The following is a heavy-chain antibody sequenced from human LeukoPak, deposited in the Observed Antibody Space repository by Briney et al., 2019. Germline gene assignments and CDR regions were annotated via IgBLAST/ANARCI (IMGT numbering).Heavy chain of an antibody. CDR3: PRGSGYDYDFDY. Sequence: ASVKVSCKASGYTFTGYYMHWVRQAPGQGLEWMGWINPNSGGTNFAQKFQGRVTMTRDTSISTAYMELSRLRSDDTAVYYCPRGSGYDYDFDYWGQGTLVTVSS. D-gene: IGHD5-12*01. CDR1: GYTFTGYY. CDR2: INPNSGGT. V-gene: IGHV1-2*02. J-gene: IGHJ4*02.